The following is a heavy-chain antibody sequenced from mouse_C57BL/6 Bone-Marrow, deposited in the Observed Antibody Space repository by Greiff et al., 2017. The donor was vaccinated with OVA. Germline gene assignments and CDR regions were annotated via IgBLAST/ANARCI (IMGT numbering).Heavy chain of an antibody. Sequence: EVQLQQSVAELVRPGASVKLSCTASGFNIKNTYMHWVKQRPEQGLEWIGRIDPANGNTNYAPKFQGKATITADTSSNTAYLQLSSLTSEDTAIDYGARLWPCYYCSSPIDDWGQGTTLTVAS. J-gene: IGHJ2*01. D-gene: IGHD1-1*01. CDR3: ARLWPCYYCSSPIDD. CDR1: GFNIKNTY. CDR2: IDPANGNT. V-gene: IGHV14-3*01.